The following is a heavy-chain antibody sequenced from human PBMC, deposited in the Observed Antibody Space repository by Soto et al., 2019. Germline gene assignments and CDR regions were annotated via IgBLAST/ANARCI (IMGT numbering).Heavy chain of an antibody. J-gene: IGHJ6*03. D-gene: IGHD6-6*01. Sequence: GESLKISCKGSGYSFTSYWIGWVRQMPGKGLEWMGIIYPGDSDTRYSPSFQGQVTISADKSISTAYLQWSSLKASDTAMYYCARHVREAGQLEPDYYYYYYMDVWGKGTTVTVSS. CDR2: IYPGDSDT. CDR1: GYSFTSYW. V-gene: IGHV5-51*01. CDR3: ARHVREAGQLEPDYYYYYYMDV.